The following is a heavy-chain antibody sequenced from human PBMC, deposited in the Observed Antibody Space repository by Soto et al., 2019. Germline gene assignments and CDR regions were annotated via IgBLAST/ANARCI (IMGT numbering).Heavy chain of an antibody. CDR2: IIPIFGTA. CDR1: GGTFSSYA. V-gene: IGHV1-69*13. CDR3: ARLFNGGSGLGY. D-gene: IGHD6-19*01. J-gene: IGHJ4*02. Sequence: SVKVSCKASGGTFSSYAISWVRQAPGQGLEWMGGIIPIFGTANYAQKFQGRVTITADESTSTAYMELSSLRSEDTAVYYCARLFNGGSGLGYWGQGTLVTVSS.